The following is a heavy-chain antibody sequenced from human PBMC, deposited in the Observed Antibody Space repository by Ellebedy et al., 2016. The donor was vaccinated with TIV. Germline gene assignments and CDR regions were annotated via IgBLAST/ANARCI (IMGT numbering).Heavy chain of an antibody. J-gene: IGHJ4*02. CDR1: GGSISSTDFY. CDR2: IYYIGNT. CDR3: ARHVREYKAGYYFDY. Sequence: MPSETLSLTCSVSGGSISSTDFYRGWIRQPPGKGLEWIGNIYYIGNTFYNPSLKSRVTISVDTSNNQFSLELRSLTAADTAVYYCARHVREYKAGYYFDYWGRGSLVTVSS. V-gene: IGHV4-39*01. D-gene: IGHD3-10*02.